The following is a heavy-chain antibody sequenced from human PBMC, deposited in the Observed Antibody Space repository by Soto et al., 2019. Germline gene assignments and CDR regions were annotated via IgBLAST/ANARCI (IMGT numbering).Heavy chain of an antibody. CDR2: INYSVTT. J-gene: IGHJ3*02. Sequence: SETLSLTCTVAGVSITGRRCHWRSIRQSPVKGLEWIASINYSVTTFYNPSLKSRVALSVDTSKNQFALKLSSVTAAETAVYYCARHGITGSYYDAFDIWGQGTMVT. V-gene: IGHV4-39*01. CDR1: GVSITGRRCH. D-gene: IGHD1-26*01. CDR3: ARHGITGSYYDAFDI.